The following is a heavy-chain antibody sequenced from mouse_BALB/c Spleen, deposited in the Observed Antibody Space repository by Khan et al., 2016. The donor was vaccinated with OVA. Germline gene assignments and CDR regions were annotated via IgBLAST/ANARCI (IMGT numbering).Heavy chain of an antibody. D-gene: IGHD2-3*01. J-gene: IGHJ2*01. CDR2: IYPGSGYT. CDR3: TRYDPRVGY. V-gene: IGHV1S22*01. Sequence: LQQPGSELVRPGASVKLSCKASGYTFTSYWMHWVKQRPGQGLEWIGNIYPGSGYTNYDEKFKSKATLTVDTSSSTAYMQLSSLTSEDSAVYYCTRYDPRVGYWGQGTTLTVSS. CDR1: GYTFTSYW.